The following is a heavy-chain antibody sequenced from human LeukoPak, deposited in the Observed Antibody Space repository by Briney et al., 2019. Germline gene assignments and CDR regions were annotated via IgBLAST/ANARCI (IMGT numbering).Heavy chain of an antibody. CDR1: GFTFSDYW. V-gene: IGHV3-74*01. CDR2: INSDGSST. D-gene: IGHD6-13*01. J-gene: IGHJ4*02. Sequence: GGSLRLSCAASGFTFSDYWMHWVRQAPGKGLVWVSRINSDGSSTSYADSVKGRFTVSRDNAKNTLYLQMNSLRAEDTAVYYCARGLYSSSWYTDYWGQGTLVTVFS. CDR3: ARGLYSSSWYTDY.